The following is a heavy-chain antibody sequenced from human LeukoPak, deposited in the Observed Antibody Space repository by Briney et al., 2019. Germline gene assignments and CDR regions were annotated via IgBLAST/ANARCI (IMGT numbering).Heavy chain of an antibody. J-gene: IGHJ5*02. V-gene: IGHV4-34*01. D-gene: IGHD2-2*01. Sequence: PSETLSLTCTVYGGSFSGYYWSWIRQPPGRGLEWIGEINHSGSTNYNPSLKSRVTISVDTSKNQFSLKLSSVTAADTAVYYCARHENCSSTSCYGGFDPWGQGTLVTVSS. CDR3: ARHENCSSTSCYGGFDP. CDR2: INHSGST. CDR1: GGSFSGYY.